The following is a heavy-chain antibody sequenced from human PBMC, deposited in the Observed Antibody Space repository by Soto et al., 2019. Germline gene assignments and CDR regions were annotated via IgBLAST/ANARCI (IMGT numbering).Heavy chain of an antibody. V-gene: IGHV1-18*01. Sequence: QVQLVQSGAEVKKPGASVKVSCKASGYTFTSYGISWVRQAPGQGRAWMGWISAYKGNTNSAQKLQGRVTMTTDTSESTANMERRSRRSDATAVDYCARDSVLRSGTVRTEFDYWGQGTLVTVSS. CDR1: GYTFTSYG. J-gene: IGHJ4*02. CDR3: ARDSVLRSGTVRTEFDY. CDR2: ISAYKGNT. D-gene: IGHD4-17*01.